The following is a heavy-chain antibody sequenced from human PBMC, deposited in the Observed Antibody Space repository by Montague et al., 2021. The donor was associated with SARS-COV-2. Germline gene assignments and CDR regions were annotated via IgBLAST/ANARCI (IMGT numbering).Heavy chain of an antibody. CDR3: ARGTAYDHVYY. J-gene: IGHJ4*02. Sequence: SETLSLTCTASSGSLSGYYWNWIRQPPGKGLEWIGFTHYSGTTKYNPSLNSRLNMSLDTSKNQFSPTLNSVTAAATAIYYCARGTAYDHVYYWGQGAPVTVAS. V-gene: IGHV4-59*12. CDR1: SGSLSGYY. CDR2: THYSGTT. D-gene: IGHD2-8*02.